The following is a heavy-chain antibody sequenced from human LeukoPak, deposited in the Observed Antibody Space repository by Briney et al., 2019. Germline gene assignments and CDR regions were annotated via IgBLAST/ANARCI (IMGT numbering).Heavy chain of an antibody. Sequence: GGSLRLSCAASGFTFSSYSMNWVRQAPGKGLEWVSYISSSSSTIYYADSVKGRFTISRDNAKNSLYLQMNSLRDEDTAVYYCARAPMGYCSSTSCYSSYFDYWGQGTLATVSS. CDR1: GFTFSSYS. D-gene: IGHD2-2*01. V-gene: IGHV3-48*02. J-gene: IGHJ4*02. CDR3: ARAPMGYCSSTSCYSSYFDY. CDR2: ISSSSSTI.